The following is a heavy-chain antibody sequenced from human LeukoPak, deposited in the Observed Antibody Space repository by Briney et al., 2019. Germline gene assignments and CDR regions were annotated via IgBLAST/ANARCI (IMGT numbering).Heavy chain of an antibody. CDR3: AKGAYDYIEIASFDS. CDR2: LIGSSGST. CDR1: GFTSTKYA. V-gene: IGHV3-23*01. Sequence: GGSLRLSCAASGFTSTKYAMNWVRQAPGKGLEWVSVLIGSSGSTDYADSVKGRFTMSRDISKNTLFLQMNSLRAEDTAIYYCAKGAYDYIEIASFDSWGQGTLVTVSS. J-gene: IGHJ4*02. D-gene: IGHD5-12*01.